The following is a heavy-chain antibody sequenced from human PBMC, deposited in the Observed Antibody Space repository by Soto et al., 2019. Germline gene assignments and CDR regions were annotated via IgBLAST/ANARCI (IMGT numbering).Heavy chain of an antibody. CDR3: ARGVGSGSYYNQYNWFDP. V-gene: IGHV1-18*01. CDR2: INVYNGNT. CDR1: GYTFTNYG. J-gene: IGHJ5*02. D-gene: IGHD3-10*01. Sequence: ASVKVSCKASGYTFTNYGISWVRQAPGQGLEWMGWINVYNGNTKYAQKVQGRVTMTTDTSTSTAYMELRSLRSDDTAVYYCARGVGSGSYYNQYNWFDPWGQGTLITVSS.